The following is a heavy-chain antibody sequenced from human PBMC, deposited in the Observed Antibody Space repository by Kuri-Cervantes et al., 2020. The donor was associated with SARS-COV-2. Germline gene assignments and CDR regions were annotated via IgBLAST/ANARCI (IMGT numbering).Heavy chain of an antibody. CDR2: FDPGDGET. Sequence: ASVKVSCKVSGYTLTELSMHWVRQAPGKGLEWMGGFDPGDGETIYAQKFQGRVTMTEDTSTDTAYMELSSLRSEDTAVYYCATARFQWELLPLSSWGQGTLVTVSS. J-gene: IGHJ5*02. D-gene: IGHD1-26*01. V-gene: IGHV1-24*01. CDR3: ATARFQWELLPLSS. CDR1: GYTLTELS.